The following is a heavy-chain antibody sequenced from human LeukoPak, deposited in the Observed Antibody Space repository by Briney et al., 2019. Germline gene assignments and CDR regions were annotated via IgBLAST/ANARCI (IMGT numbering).Heavy chain of an antibody. D-gene: IGHD3-3*01. J-gene: IGHJ6*03. CDR2: IYYSGST. CDR3: ARGDGFWSGYSQYYYYMDV. Sequence: SETLSLTCTVSGGSISSHYWSWIRQPPGKGLEWIGYIYYSGSTNYNPSLKSRVTISVDTSKNQFSLKLSSVTAADTAVYYCARGDGFWSGYSQYYYYMDVWGKGTTVTVSS. CDR1: GGSISSHY. V-gene: IGHV4-59*11.